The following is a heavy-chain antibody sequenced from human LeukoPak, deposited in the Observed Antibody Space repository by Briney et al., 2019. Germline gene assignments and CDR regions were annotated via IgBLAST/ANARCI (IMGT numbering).Heavy chain of an antibody. CDR1: GGSISSSNW. Sequence: SETLSLTCAVSGGSISSSNWWSWVRQPPGKGPEWIGEIYHSGSTNYNPSLKSRVTISVDKSKNQFSLKLSSVTAADTAVYYCAGGLYDSSGYYLNYWGQGTLVTVSS. CDR3: AGGLYDSSGYYLNY. V-gene: IGHV4-4*02. J-gene: IGHJ4*02. D-gene: IGHD3-22*01. CDR2: IYHSGST.